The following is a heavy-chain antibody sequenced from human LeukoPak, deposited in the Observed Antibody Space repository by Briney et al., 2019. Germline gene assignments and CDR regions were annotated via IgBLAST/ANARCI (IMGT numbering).Heavy chain of an antibody. CDR3: VREASTSYYDSSGYYRQTETFDV. CDR2: FYYSGRT. D-gene: IGHD3-22*01. Sequence: SETLSLTSAVSGGSVSSDTYYCHWIRRSPGKGLEWVGFFYYSGRTKYNPSLKSRVTMSIDTSKNQVSLRLRSVTAADTAMYFCVREASTSYYDSSGYYRQTETFDVWGLGTMVTVSS. J-gene: IGHJ3*01. CDR1: GGSVSSDTYY. V-gene: IGHV4-61*01.